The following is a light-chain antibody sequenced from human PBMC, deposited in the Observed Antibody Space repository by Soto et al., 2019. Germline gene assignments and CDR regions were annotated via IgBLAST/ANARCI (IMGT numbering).Light chain of an antibody. CDR2: GAS. Sequence: EIVMTQSPATLSVSPGERATLSCRASQSVGTNLAWYQQKPGQAPRLLIYGASTRATGIPARFGGSGSGTEFTLNISSLQSEDFAVYYCHQYNKWPPGTFGQGTKVEIK. CDR1: QSVGTN. J-gene: IGKJ1*01. CDR3: HQYNKWPPGT. V-gene: IGKV3-15*01.